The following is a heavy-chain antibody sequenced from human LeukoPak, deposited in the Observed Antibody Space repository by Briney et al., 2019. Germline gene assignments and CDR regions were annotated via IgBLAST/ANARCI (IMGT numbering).Heavy chain of an antibody. V-gene: IGHV3-7*05. CDR3: ARAKEMATILTY. Sequence: GGSLRLSCAASGFTFSSYWMSWVRQAPGQGLEWVANIKQDGSEKYYVDSVKDRFTISRDNAKNSLYLQMNSLRAEDTAVYYCARAKEMATILTYWGQGTLVTVSS. CDR1: GFTFSSYW. D-gene: IGHD5-24*01. J-gene: IGHJ4*02. CDR2: IKQDGSEK.